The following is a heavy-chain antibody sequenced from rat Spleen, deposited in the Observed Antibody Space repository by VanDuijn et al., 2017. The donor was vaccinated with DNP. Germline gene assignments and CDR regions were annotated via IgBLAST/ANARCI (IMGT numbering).Heavy chain of an antibody. V-gene: IGHV5-22*01. D-gene: IGHD4-1*01. CDR2: ISYEGSST. CDR1: GFTFSSYW. Sequence: EVQLVQSGGGLVQPGGSMKLSCVASGFTFSSYWMYWIRQAPKKGLELVAAISYEGSSTYYGDSVKGRFTISRDNAKSTLYLQINSLRSEDMATYYCARWETGAAFAYWGQGTLVTVSS. CDR3: ARWETGAAFAY. J-gene: IGHJ3*01.